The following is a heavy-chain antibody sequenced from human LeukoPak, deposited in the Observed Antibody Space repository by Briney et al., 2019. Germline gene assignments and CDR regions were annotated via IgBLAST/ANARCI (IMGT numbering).Heavy chain of an antibody. CDR1: GGSISSYY. CDR2: IYYSGST. D-gene: IGHD1-20*01. J-gene: IGHJ4*02. Sequence: SETLSLTCTVSGGSISSYYWSWIRQPPGKGLEWIGYIYYSGSTYYNPSLKSRVTISVDTSKNQFSLKLSSVTAADTAVHYCARTPAGITGTTFNYWGQGTLVTVSS. CDR3: ARTPAGITGTTFNY. V-gene: IGHV4-59*12.